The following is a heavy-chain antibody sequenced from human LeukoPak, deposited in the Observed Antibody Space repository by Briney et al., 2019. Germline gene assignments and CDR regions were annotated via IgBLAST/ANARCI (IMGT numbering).Heavy chain of an antibody. D-gene: IGHD3-10*01. Sequence: GGSLRLSCAVSGLTLSNYGISWVRQAPGKGLEWVAGISGSGGGTVYADSVKGRFTISRDNPKITLYLQMNSLRAEDTAVYFCAKRGVVIRVVLVGFHKEAYYFDSWGQGALVTVSS. CDR1: GLTLSNYG. J-gene: IGHJ4*02. V-gene: IGHV3-23*01. CDR3: AKRGVVIRVVLVGFHKEAYYFDS. CDR2: ISGSGGGT.